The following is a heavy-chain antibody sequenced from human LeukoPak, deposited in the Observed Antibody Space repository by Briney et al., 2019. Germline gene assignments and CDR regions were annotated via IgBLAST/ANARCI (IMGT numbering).Heavy chain of an antibody. CDR2: ISGSGGST. V-gene: IGHV3-23*01. CDR3: AKDFTHFSPIAARAYYYYYGMDV. CDR1: GFTFSSYA. J-gene: IGHJ6*02. D-gene: IGHD6-6*01. Sequence: GGSLRLSCAASGFTFSSYAMSWVRQAPGKGLEWVSAISGSGGSTYYADSVKGRFTISRGNSKNTLYLQMNSLRAEDTAVYYCAKDFTHFSPIAARAYYYYYGMDVWGQGTTVTVSS.